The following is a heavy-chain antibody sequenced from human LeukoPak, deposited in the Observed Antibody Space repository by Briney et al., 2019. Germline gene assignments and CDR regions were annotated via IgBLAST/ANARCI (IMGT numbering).Heavy chain of an antibody. CDR2: INPSAGST. V-gene: IGHV1-46*01. J-gene: IGHJ4*02. CDR3: ARDKELTFDY. D-gene: IGHD1-7*01. Sequence: GASVKVSCKASGYIFTSYYMYWVRQAPGQGLEWMGVINPSAGSTTYAQRFQGRVTMTRDTSTSTVYMELSSLRSEDTAVYYCARDKELTFDYWGQGTLVTVSS. CDR1: GYIFTSYY.